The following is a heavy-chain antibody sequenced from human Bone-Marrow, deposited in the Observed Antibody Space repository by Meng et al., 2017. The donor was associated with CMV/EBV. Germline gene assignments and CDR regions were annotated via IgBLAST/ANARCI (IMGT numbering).Heavy chain of an antibody. D-gene: IGHD7-27*01. CDR1: GGSISSSSYY. V-gene: IGHV4-39*01. CDR3: ATAKQDVWGYYYYGMDV. Sequence: SETLSLTCTVSGGSISSSSYYWGWIRPPPGKGLEWIGSIYSSGSTYYNPSLKSRVTISVDTSQNQFSLKLSSVTATDTAVFYCATAKQDVWGYYYYGMDVWGQGTTVTVSS. J-gene: IGHJ6*02. CDR2: IYSSGST.